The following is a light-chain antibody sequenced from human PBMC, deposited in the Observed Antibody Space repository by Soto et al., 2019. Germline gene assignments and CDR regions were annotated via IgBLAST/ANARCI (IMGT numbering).Light chain of an antibody. J-gene: IGLJ1*01. V-gene: IGLV1-44*01. CDR2: SNN. CDR1: SSKIGRNT. Sequence: QSVLTQPPSASGTPGQRVTISCSGSSSKIGRNTVNWYQQLPGTAPKLLIYSNNQRPSGVPDRFSGPKSGTSASLAIIGLQSEDEADYYCAAWDDSLNGPVFGTGTKVTV. CDR3: AAWDDSLNGPV.